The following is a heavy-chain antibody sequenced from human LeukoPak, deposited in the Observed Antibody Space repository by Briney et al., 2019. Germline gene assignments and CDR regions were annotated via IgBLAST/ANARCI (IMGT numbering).Heavy chain of an antibody. V-gene: IGHV4-39*01. CDR1: AGSLSSISYY. CDR2: IYHSGRT. CDR3: ARHGDHYDSSGAHGPFDY. Sequence: SSETLSLTCSVSAGSLSSISYYWGWIRQPPGKGLEWIGSIYHSGRTYYNPSLQSRVTMSVDTSKNQFSLTLSSVTAADTAVYYCARHGDHYDSSGAHGPFDYWGQGTLVTVSS. D-gene: IGHD3-22*01. J-gene: IGHJ4*02.